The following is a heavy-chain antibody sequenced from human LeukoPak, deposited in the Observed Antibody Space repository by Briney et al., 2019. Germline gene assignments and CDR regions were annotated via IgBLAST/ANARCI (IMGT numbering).Heavy chain of an antibody. D-gene: IGHD6-13*01. Sequence: PGGSLRLSCTASGFTFGDYAMSWVRQAPGKGLEWVGFIRSKAYGGTTEYAASVKGRFTISRDDSKSIAYLQMNSPKTEDTAVYYCTRASSSWYGYYYYMDVWGKGTTVTISS. J-gene: IGHJ6*03. V-gene: IGHV3-49*04. CDR3: TRASSSWYGYYYYMDV. CDR1: GFTFGDYA. CDR2: IRSKAYGGTT.